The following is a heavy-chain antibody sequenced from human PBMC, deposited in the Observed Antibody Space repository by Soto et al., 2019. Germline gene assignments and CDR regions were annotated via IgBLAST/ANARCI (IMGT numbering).Heavy chain of an antibody. CDR1: GFTFTDYS. J-gene: IGHJ4*02. V-gene: IGHV3-11*01. D-gene: IGHD6-6*01. CDR2: IDSRGRTL. CDR3: ARQAARNYIDS. Sequence: GGSLRLSCAASGFTFTDYSVSWIRQAPGKGLEWLAFIDSRGRTLSYADSVKGRFTISRDNAKNSLYLQMHSLRADDTAVYYCARQAARNYIDSWGQGDVVTVSS.